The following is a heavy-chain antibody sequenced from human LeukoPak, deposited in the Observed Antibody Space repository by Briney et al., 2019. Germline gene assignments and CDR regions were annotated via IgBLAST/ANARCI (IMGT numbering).Heavy chain of an antibody. D-gene: IGHD2-2*01. CDR2: ISYDGSNK. CDR1: GFTFSSYA. Sequence: GRSLRLSCAASGFTFSSYAMHWVRQAPGKGLEWVAVISYDGSNKYYADSVKGRFTISRDNSKNTLYLQMNSLRAEDTAVYYCAREYQLALGYWGQGTLVTVSS. J-gene: IGHJ4*02. V-gene: IGHV3-30-3*01. CDR3: AREYQLALGY.